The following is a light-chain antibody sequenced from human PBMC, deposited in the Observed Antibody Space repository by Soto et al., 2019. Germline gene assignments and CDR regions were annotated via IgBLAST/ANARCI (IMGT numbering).Light chain of an antibody. J-gene: IGLJ1*01. CDR1: SSYAGGYHY. Sequence: QSVLTQPPSASESPGQSVTTACTGPSSYAGGYHYVSCYQHHPGRAPKLLIYEVEKRPPGVPGRFSGSKSGNTASLPVSGLQADDEADSYCLSYGGSNNYVFGTGTKVTVL. V-gene: IGLV2-8*01. CDR2: EVE. CDR3: LSYGGSNNYV.